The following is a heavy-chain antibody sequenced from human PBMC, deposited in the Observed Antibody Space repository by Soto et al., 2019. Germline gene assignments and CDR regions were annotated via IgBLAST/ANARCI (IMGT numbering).Heavy chain of an antibody. CDR1: GGSISSGGYY. CDR2: IHHSGST. V-gene: IGHV4-31*03. J-gene: IGHJ4*02. Sequence: PSETLSLTCNVSGGSISSGGYYWTWIRQHPGKGLEWIGNIHHSGSTFYKPSLKSRVSLSLDTSKNQFSLKLTSVSAVDTAVYFCARTDSSASFWDYWGQGAPVTVSS. CDR3: ARTDSSASFWDY. D-gene: IGHD6-13*01.